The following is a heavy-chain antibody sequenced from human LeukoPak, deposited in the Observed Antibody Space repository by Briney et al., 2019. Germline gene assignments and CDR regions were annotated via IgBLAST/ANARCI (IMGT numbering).Heavy chain of an antibody. J-gene: IGHJ4*02. Sequence: PSGGSLRLSCAASGFTFSRYWMHWVRQAPGKGLEWVSALTGSGGSTYYADSVKGRFTISRDNSKKTLFLQMNSLRAEDTAVYYCAKDLAPAAYWGQGTLVTVSS. CDR3: AKDLAPAAY. D-gene: IGHD2-2*01. V-gene: IGHV3-23*01. CDR2: LTGSGGST. CDR1: GFTFSRYW.